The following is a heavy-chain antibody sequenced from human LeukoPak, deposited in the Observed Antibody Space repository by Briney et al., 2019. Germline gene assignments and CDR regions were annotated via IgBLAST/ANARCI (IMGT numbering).Heavy chain of an antibody. CDR1: GGTFSSYA. Sequence: ASVKVSCKASGGTFSSYAISWVRQAPGQGLEWMGRIIPILGIANYAQKFQGRVTITADKSTSTAYMELSSLRSEDTAVYYCARDPPLGSYGLIDYWGQGTLVTVSS. J-gene: IGHJ4*02. V-gene: IGHV1-69*04. CDR2: IIPILGIA. CDR3: ARDPPLGSYGLIDY. D-gene: IGHD3-16*01.